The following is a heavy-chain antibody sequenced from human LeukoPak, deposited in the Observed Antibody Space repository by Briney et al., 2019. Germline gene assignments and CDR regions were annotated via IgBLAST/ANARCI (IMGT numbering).Heavy chain of an antibody. CDR2: INAGNGNT. J-gene: IGHJ4*02. Sequence: GASVKVSCKASGYTFTSYAMHWVRQDPGQRLEWMGWINAGNGNTKYSQKFQGRVTITRDTSASTAYMELSSLRSEDTAVYYCARASRRGIYGDYIDYWGQGTLVTVSS. CDR3: ARASRRGIYGDYIDY. V-gene: IGHV1-3*01. D-gene: IGHD4-17*01. CDR1: GYTFTSYA.